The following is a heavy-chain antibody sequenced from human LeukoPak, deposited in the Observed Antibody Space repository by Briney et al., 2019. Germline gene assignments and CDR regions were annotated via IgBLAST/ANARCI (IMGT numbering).Heavy chain of an antibody. CDR2: ISSSSSYI. V-gene: IGHV3-21*01. CDR3: ARANDNYYYYYMDV. Sequence: GGSLRLSCAASGFTFSSYSMSWVRQAPGKGLEWVSSISSSSSYIYYADSVKGRFTISRDNAKNSPYLQMNSLRAEDTAVYYCARANDNYYYYYMDVWGKGTTVAISS. D-gene: IGHD3-9*01. J-gene: IGHJ6*03. CDR1: GFTFSSYS.